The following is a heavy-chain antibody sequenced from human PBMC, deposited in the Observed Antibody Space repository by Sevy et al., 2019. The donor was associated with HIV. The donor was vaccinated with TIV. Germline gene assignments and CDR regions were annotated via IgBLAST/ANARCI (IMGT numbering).Heavy chain of an antibody. J-gene: IGHJ6*02. V-gene: IGHV3-48*03. CDR3: ATLGGGYCSSTSCSYYYYYGMDV. CDR2: ISSSGSTI. D-gene: IGHD2-2*01. CDR1: GFTFSSYE. Sequence: GGSLRLSCAASGFTFSSYEMNWVRQAPGKGLEWVSYISSSGSTIYYADSVKGRFTISRDNAKKSLYLQMNSLRAEDTAVYYCATLGGGYCSSTSCSYYYYYGMDVWGQGTTVTVSS.